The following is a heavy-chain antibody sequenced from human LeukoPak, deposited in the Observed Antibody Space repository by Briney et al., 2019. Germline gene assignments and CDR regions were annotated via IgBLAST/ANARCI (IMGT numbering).Heavy chain of an antibody. Sequence: PSETLSLTCTVSGGSFTSYYWSWIRQPPGKGLEWIGYIHYSGSTKYNPSLKSRVTISVDTSKNQFSLKLNSVTAADTAVYYCASRNDWSGYYYYYYMDVWGKGTTVTVSS. V-gene: IGHV4-59*01. J-gene: IGHJ6*03. CDR2: IHYSGST. CDR1: GGSFTSYY. CDR3: ASRNDWSGYYYYYYMDV. D-gene: IGHD3-3*01.